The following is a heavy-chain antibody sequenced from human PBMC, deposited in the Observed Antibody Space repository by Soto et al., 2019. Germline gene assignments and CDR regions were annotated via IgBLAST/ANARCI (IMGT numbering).Heavy chain of an antibody. CDR2: LSRGGGST. J-gene: IGHJ3*02. CDR3: ARDGQYRTDGFDI. V-gene: IGHV3-23*01. Sequence: EAQLLESGGELIQPGGSLRLSCAASGFTYSSHGMSWVRQAPGKGLEWIAGLSRGGGSTYYADSVKGRFTISRANSTNTLDLIMNSLRVEDTALYYCARDGQYRTDGFDIWGQGTMVTVSS. D-gene: IGHD5-12*01. CDR1: GFTYSSHG.